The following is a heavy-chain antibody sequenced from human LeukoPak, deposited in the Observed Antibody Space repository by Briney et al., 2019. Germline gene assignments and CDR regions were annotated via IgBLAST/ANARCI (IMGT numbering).Heavy chain of an antibody. CDR2: VNPHNGGT. D-gene: IGHD3-22*01. V-gene: IGHV1-2*02. J-gene: IGHJ4*02. Sequence: ASVKVSCKASGYTFTGYYLHWVRQAPGQGLEWMGWVNPHNGGTNYAQKFQGRVTMTRDTSITTAYMELSRLRSDDTAVYYCARGEEGGIIVVLWGQGTLVTVSS. CDR3: ARGEEGGIIVVL. CDR1: GYTFTGYY.